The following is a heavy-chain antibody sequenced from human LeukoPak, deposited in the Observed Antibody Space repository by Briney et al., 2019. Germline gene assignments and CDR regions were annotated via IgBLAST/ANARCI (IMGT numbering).Heavy chain of an antibody. J-gene: IGHJ4*02. Sequence: ASVKVSCKASGYTFTSYDINWVRQATGQGLEWMGWMNPNSGNTGYAQKFRGRVTITRNTSISTAYMELSSLRSEDTAVYYCARRLGDSSWYPFDYWGQGTLVTVSS. D-gene: IGHD6-13*01. CDR2: MNPNSGNT. CDR1: GYTFTSYD. V-gene: IGHV1-8*03. CDR3: ARRLGDSSWYPFDY.